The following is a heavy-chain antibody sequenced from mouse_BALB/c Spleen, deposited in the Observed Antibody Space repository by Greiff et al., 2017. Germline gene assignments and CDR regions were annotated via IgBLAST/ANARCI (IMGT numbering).Heavy chain of an antibody. D-gene: IGHD2-5*01. J-gene: IGHJ1*01. CDR2: ISTCGST. CDR3: ARGYSNSYWYFDV. CDR1: GFTFSSYA. V-gene: IGHV5-6-5*01. Sequence: EVMLVESGRGLVKPGGSLKLSCAASGFTFSSYAMSWVRQTPEKRLEWVASISTCGSTNYPNSVKGRFTISRDNARNILYMQMSSLRSEDTAMYYCARGYSNSYWYFDVWGAGTTVTVSS.